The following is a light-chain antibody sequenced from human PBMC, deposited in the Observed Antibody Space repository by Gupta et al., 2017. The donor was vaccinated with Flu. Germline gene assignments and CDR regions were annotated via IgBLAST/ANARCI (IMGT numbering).Light chain of an antibody. CDR1: QSISGW. CDR3: QQYDNYPWV. V-gene: IGKV1-5*03. CDR2: EAS. Sequence: IQMTQSPSTLSASVGDRVAITCRASQSISGWLVWYQQRPGKAPKVLIYEASTLESGVSSRFSGSGSGTEFTLTISSLQPEESATYYCQQYDNYPWVFGQGTKVEVK. J-gene: IGKJ1*01.